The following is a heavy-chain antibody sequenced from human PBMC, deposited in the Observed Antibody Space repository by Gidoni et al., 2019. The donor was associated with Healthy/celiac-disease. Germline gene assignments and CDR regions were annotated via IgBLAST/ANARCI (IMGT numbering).Heavy chain of an antibody. CDR2: ISGIGGST. CDR3: ATKVGAYAFDI. Sequence: EVQLLESGGGLVQPGGSLRLSCAASGFTFSSCAMSWVRQAPGKGLEWVSAISGIGGSTYYADSVQGRFTISRDNSKNTLYLQMNSLRAEDTAVYYCATKVGAYAFDIWGQGTMVTVSS. J-gene: IGHJ3*02. CDR1: GFTFSSCA. D-gene: IGHD1-26*01. V-gene: IGHV3-23*01.